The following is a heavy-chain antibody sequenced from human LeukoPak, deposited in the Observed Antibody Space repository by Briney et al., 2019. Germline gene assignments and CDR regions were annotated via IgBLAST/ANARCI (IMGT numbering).Heavy chain of an antibody. CDR3: AKASDSSSYISDY. CDR1: GFTFSSYS. CDR2: ISNSGGST. V-gene: IGHV3-23*01. J-gene: IGHJ4*02. Sequence: GGSLRLSCAASGFTFSSYSMNWVRQAPGKGLEWVSTISNSGGSTYYADSVKGRYTISRDNSKNTLYLQMTSLRAEDTAVYYCAKASDSSSYISDYWGQGTLVTVSS. D-gene: IGHD6-6*01.